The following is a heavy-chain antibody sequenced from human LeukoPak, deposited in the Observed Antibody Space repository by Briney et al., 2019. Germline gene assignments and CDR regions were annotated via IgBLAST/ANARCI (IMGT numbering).Heavy chain of an antibody. V-gene: IGHV3-48*03. CDR3: ARGGRQWIQLWLHHYFDY. D-gene: IGHD5-18*01. CDR2: ISSSGSTI. CDR1: GFTFSSYE. Sequence: GGSLRLSCAASGFTFSSYEMNWVRQAPGKGLEWVSYISSSGSTIYYADSVKGRFTISRDNAKNSLYLQMSSLRAEDTAVYYCARGGRQWIQLWLHHYFDYWGQGTLVTVSS. J-gene: IGHJ4*02.